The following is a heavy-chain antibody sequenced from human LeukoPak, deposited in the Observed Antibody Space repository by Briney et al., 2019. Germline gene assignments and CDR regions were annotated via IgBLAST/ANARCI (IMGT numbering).Heavy chain of an antibody. D-gene: IGHD2-2*01. J-gene: IGHJ6*02. CDR3: LRLVVPAARGFYYGMDV. V-gene: IGHV1-3*01. CDR2: INAGNGNT. CDR1: GYTFTSYA. Sequence: ASVKVSCKASGYTFTSYAMHWVRQAPGQRLEWMEWINAGNGNTKYSQKFQGRVTITRDTSASTAYMELSSLRSDDTAVYYCLRLVVPAARGFYYGMDVWGQGTTVTVSS.